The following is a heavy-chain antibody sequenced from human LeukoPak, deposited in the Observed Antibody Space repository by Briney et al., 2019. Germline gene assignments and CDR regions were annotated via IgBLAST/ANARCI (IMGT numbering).Heavy chain of an antibody. J-gene: IGHJ4*02. V-gene: IGHV3-48*01. Sequence: GGSLRLSFAASGFTFSSYAMNWVRQAPGRGLEWVSYIGPSGTAIYYADSVRGRFTISRDNSKNTLYLQMNSLRAEDTAVYYCANYYGSDYWGQGTLVTVSS. D-gene: IGHD3-10*01. CDR1: GFTFSSYA. CDR2: IGPSGTAI. CDR3: ANYYGSDY.